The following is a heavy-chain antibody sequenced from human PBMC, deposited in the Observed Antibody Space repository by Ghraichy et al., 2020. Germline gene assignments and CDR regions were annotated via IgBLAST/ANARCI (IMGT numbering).Heavy chain of an antibody. J-gene: IGHJ4*01. V-gene: IGHV4-39*07. CDR3: ARSNEYYDYDSTGFIDY. CDR1: GGSISSSSYY. D-gene: IGHD3-22*01. CDR2: IYYSGST. Sequence: SETLSLTCTVSGGSISSSSYYWGWIRQPPGKGLEWIGSIYYSGSTYYTPSLKSRVTISVDTPKTRFSLKLGPVTAADTAVSDCARSNEYYDYDSTGFIDYFGHGTLATCST.